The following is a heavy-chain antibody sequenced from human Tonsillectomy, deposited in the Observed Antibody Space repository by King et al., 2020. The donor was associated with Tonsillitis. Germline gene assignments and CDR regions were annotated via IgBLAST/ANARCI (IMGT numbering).Heavy chain of an antibody. CDR3: ARQGGRGYDILTGYPIEY. J-gene: IGHJ4*02. D-gene: IGHD3-9*01. V-gene: IGHV4-39*07. Sequence: QLQESGPGLVKPSETLSLTCTVSGDSMITTDYYWGWMRQPPGKGLEWIGTVFYTGDAYYNPSLKSLVSISVDTSKSQFSLKLNSLPSADTAVYYFARQGGRGYDILTGYPIEYWGQGTLVTVSS. CDR1: GDSMITTDYY. CDR2: VFYTGDA.